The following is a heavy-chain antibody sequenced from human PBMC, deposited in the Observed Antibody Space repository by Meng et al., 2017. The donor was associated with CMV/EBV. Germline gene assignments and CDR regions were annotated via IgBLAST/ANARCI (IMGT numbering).Heavy chain of an antibody. Sequence: LRLSCAISGDSVSSNSAAWNWLRQSPSRGLEWLGKTYYRSKWYNDYAVSVKSRITSNPDTSKNQFSLQLNTVTPEDTAVYYCARGGVDTAMVDYWGQGTLVTVSS. V-gene: IGHV6-1*01. CDR1: GDSVSSNSAA. CDR2: TYYRSKWYN. CDR3: ARGGVDTAMVDY. J-gene: IGHJ4*02. D-gene: IGHD5-18*01.